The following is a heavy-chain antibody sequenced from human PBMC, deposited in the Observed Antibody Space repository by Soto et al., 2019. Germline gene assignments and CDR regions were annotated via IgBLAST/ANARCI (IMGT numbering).Heavy chain of an antibody. J-gene: IGHJ4*02. Sequence: GESLRLSWAPAGFDFSTHSLSWVSPAQVKGLEWLSSITNTGITTHYADSVKGRFTISRENSRNTLHLQMNNLRVDDTAVYYCAKGFDYGDTKHIDHWGQGTLVTVSS. V-gene: IGHV3-23*01. D-gene: IGHD4-17*01. CDR3: AKGFDYGDTKHIDH. CDR2: ITNTGITT. CDR1: GFDFSTHS.